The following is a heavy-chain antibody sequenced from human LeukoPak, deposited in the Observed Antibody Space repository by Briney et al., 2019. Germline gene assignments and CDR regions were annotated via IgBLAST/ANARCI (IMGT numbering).Heavy chain of an antibody. Sequence: SETLSLTCAVYGGSFSPYYWSWIRQPPGKGRECIGEINHSGSTNYNPSLKSRVTISVDTSKNQFSLRLSSVTAADTAVYYCARGGFYCGGDCYVDYWRQGTLVTVSS. J-gene: IGHJ4*02. CDR3: ARGGFYCGGDCYVDY. V-gene: IGHV4-34*01. CDR1: GGSFSPYY. CDR2: INHSGST. D-gene: IGHD2-21*02.